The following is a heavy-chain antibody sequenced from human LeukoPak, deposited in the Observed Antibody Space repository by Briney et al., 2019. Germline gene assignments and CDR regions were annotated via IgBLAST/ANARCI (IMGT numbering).Heavy chain of an antibody. CDR3: ARGVTYYYDSSGYNLVY. D-gene: IGHD3-22*01. CDR1: GGSISNYY. V-gene: IGHV4-59*01. J-gene: IGHJ4*02. Sequence: SETLSLTCNVSGGSISNYYWTWIRQPPGKGLEWIGYIYYSGSTNYNPSLKSRVTISVDTSKNQFSLKLSSVTAADTAVYYCARGVTYYYDSSGYNLVYWGQGALVTVSS. CDR2: IYYSGST.